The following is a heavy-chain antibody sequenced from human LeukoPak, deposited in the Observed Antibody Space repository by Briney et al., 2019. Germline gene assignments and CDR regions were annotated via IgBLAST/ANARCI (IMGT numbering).Heavy chain of an antibody. J-gene: IGHJ4*02. CDR2: IIPIFGTA. CDR1: GGTFSSYA. Sequence: SVKVSCKASGGTFSSYAISWVRQAPGQGLEWMGRIIPIFGTANYAQKFQGRVTITTDESTSTAYMKLSSLRSEDTAVYYCARDYYDSSGYYTTQIFFDYWGQGTLVTVSS. D-gene: IGHD3-22*01. V-gene: IGHV1-69*05. CDR3: ARDYYDSSGYYTTQIFFDY.